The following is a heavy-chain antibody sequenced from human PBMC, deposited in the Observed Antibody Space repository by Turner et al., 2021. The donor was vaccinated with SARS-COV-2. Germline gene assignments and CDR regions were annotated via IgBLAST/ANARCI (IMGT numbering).Heavy chain of an antibody. D-gene: IGHD3-22*01. CDR3: ATDYYDSSGYYYGGWFDP. J-gene: IGHJ5*02. CDR2: IYYSGST. CDR1: GGSIRSSSYY. V-gene: IGHV4-39*02. Sequence: LQLQESGPGLVKPSETLSLTCTVSGGSIRSSSYYWGWIRKPPGKGLEWIGSIYYSGSTYYNPSLKSRVTISVDTSKNQFSLKLSSVTAADTAVYYWATDYYDSSGYYYGGWFDPWGQGTLVTVSS.